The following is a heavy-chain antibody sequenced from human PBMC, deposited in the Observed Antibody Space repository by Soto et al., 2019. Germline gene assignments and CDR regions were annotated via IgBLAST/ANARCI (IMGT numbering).Heavy chain of an antibody. Sequence: PSETLSLTCAVSGGSISSGGYSWSWIRQPPGKGLEWIGYIYHSGSTYYNPSLKSRVTISVDTSKNQFSLRLSPVTAADTGVYYCVRYDRINMKPYSPEGFHIWGQGTMVTVSS. CDR1: GGSISSGGYS. V-gene: IGHV4-30-2*01. CDR2: IYHSGST. D-gene: IGHD3-3*02. CDR3: VRYDRINMKPYSPEGFHI. J-gene: IGHJ3*02.